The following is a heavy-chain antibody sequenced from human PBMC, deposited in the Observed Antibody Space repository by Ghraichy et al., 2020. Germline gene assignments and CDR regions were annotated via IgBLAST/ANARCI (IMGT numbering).Heavy chain of an antibody. J-gene: IGHJ4*02. Sequence: GGSLRLSCAASGFTFSSYAMSWVRQAPGKGLEWVSAISVSGGSTYYADSVKGRFTISRDNSKNTLYLQMNSLRAEDMAVYYCAKVSLRSSGYSLYYFDYWGQGTLVTVSS. CDR3: AKVSLRSSGYSLYYFDY. V-gene: IGHV3-23*01. CDR1: GFTFSSYA. CDR2: ISVSGGST. D-gene: IGHD3-22*01.